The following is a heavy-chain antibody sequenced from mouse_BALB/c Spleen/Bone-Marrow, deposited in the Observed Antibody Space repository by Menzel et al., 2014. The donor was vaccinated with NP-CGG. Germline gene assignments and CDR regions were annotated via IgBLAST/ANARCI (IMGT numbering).Heavy chain of an antibody. CDR1: GYAFTSYI. D-gene: IGHD6-1*01. J-gene: IGHJ3*01. CDR3: TREAASPLAY. V-gene: IGHV1-14*01. CDR2: INPYNDGS. Sequence: VQLQQSGPELVKPGASVKMSCKASGYAFTSYIMHWVKQKPGQGLEWIGYINPYNDGSKYNEKFKDKATLTSDKSSSXAYMELSSLTSEDSAVYYCTREAASPLAYWGQGTLVTVSA.